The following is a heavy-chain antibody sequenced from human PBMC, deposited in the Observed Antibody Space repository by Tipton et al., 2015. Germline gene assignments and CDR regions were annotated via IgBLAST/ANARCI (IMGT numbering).Heavy chain of an antibody. CDR3: GRHLTGGSGWFDP. J-gene: IGHJ5*02. Sequence: GLVKPSETLSLTCTVSGGSISGYYWSWIRQPPGKGLEWIGSVYYAGTTYYNPSHKSRVTISVDTSKNQFSLNLTSVTAADTAVYYCGRHLTGGSGWFDPWGQGTLVSVSS. D-gene: IGHD3-10*01. CDR2: VYYAGTT. V-gene: IGHV4-59*05. CDR1: GGSISGYY.